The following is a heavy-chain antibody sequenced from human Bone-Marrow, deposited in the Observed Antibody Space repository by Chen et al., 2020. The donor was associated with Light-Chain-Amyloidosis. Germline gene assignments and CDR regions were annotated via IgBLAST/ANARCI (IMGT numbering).Heavy chain of an antibody. CDR3: AKDISYDDILPGYPADAFDI. J-gene: IGHJ3*02. CDR1: GFAFSSYA. Sequence: EVQLVESGGGLLQRGGSLRLSCAASGFAFSSYAMSWVRQAPGKGVGWVASIGGRGGGRDNGDSVKGRLTISRDNSKNALFLKMNSLGAEDTAVYYCAKDISYDDILPGYPADAFDIWGQGTMVTVSS. V-gene: IGHV3-23*04. CDR2: IGGRGGGR. D-gene: IGHD3-9*01.